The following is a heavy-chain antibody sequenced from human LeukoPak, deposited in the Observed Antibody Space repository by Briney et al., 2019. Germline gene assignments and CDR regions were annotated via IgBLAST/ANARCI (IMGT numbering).Heavy chain of an antibody. V-gene: IGHV4-34*01. CDR2: INHRRST. J-gene: IGHJ3*02. Sequence: PSETLSLTCAVYGGSFSDYYWSWIRQPPGKGLEWIGEINHRRSTNHNPSLKSRVTISVDTSKNQFSLRLSSVTAADTAVYYCARSAIDVYYYDSRADKDAFDMWGQGTMVTVSS. D-gene: IGHD3-22*01. CDR3: ARSAIDVYYYDSRADKDAFDM. CDR1: GGSFSDYY.